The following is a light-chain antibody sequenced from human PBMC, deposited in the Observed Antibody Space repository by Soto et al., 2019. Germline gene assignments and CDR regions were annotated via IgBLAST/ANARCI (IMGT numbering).Light chain of an antibody. J-gene: IGLJ1*01. CDR1: SSDVGGYYY. V-gene: IGLV2-14*03. Sequence: QSVLTQPASVSGSPGQSITISCTGTSSDVGGYYYFSWYQHHPGKAPKLMIYDVSNRPSGVSYRFSGSKSGYTASLTISGLQAEDEADYYCSSYTSSSTPPYVFGTGTKVTVL. CDR2: DVS. CDR3: SSYTSSSTPPYV.